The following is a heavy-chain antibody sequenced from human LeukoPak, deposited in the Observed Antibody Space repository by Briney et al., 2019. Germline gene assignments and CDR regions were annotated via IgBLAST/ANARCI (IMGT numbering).Heavy chain of an antibody. CDR3: ARDPGHSGWYGDY. Sequence: GGSLRLSCAASGFTFSSYGMHWVRQAPGKGLEWVSIIWYDGSNKYYAASVKGRFTISKDNSKNTLYLQMNSLRVEDTAVYYCARDPGHSGWYGDYWGQGTLVTVSS. D-gene: IGHD6-19*01. CDR2: IWYDGSNK. V-gene: IGHV3-33*01. J-gene: IGHJ4*02. CDR1: GFTFSSYG.